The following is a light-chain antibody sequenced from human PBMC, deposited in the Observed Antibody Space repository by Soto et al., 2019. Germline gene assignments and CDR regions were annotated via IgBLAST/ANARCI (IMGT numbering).Light chain of an antibody. CDR3: LQDYNYPLT. CDR2: GAS. Sequence: LSLSALSATLRARLTSTCRASQNINNYLNWYQHKPGRAPKLLIFGASSLQSGVPSRFSGSGSGTDFTLTISSLQPEDFATYYCLQDYNYPLTFGQGTKVDIK. V-gene: IGKV1-6*01. J-gene: IGKJ1*01. CDR1: QNINNY.